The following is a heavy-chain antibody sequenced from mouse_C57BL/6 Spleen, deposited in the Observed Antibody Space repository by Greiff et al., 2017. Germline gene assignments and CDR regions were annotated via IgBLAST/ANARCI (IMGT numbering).Heavy chain of an antibody. V-gene: IGHV3-6*01. Sequence: VQLKESGPGLVKPSQSLSLTCSVTGYSITSGYYWNWIRQFPGNKLEWMGYISYDGSNNYNPSLKNRISLTRDTSKNQFFLKLNSVTTEDTATYYCAREAYGYDKGYFDYWGQGTTLTVSS. J-gene: IGHJ2*01. CDR2: ISYDGSN. D-gene: IGHD2-2*01. CDR1: GYSITSGYY. CDR3: AREAYGYDKGYFDY.